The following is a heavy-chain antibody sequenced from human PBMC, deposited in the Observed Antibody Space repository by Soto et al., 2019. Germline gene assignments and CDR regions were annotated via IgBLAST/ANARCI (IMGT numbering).Heavy chain of an antibody. CDR1: GVSISGYY. V-gene: IGHV4-4*07. CDR3: ARDKDAYCSSTSCYSASMDV. CDR2: IYTSGST. Sequence: SETLSLTCTVSGVSISGYYWSWIRQPAGKGLEWIGRIYTSGSTNYNPSLKRRVTMSVDTSKNQFPLKLSSVTAADTAVYYCARDKDAYCSSTSCYSASMDVWGQGTTVTVSS. J-gene: IGHJ6*02. D-gene: IGHD2-2*01.